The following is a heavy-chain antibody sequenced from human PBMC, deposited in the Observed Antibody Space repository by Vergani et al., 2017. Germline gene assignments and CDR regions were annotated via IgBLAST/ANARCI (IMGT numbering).Heavy chain of an antibody. J-gene: IGHJ4*02. V-gene: IGHV3-23*01. D-gene: IGHD1-26*01. CDR1: GFTFSTYA. CDR2: LAGGGGST. Sequence: EVQLLESGGSLKQPGGSVRLSCAASGFTFSTYAMHWVRQAPGKGLEWVSALAGGGGSTYYADSFKGRFIISRDNSRDTLYLQMNSLRPEDTATYYCVKDAGSYENFFYSGGQETLVTVSS. CDR3: VKDAGSYENFFYS.